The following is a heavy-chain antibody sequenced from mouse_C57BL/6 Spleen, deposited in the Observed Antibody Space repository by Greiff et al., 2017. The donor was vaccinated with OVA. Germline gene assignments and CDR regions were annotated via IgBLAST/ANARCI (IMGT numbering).Heavy chain of an antibody. CDR3: ARGDTPRGYAMDY. CDR1: GYTFTSYG. V-gene: IGHV1-58*01. CDR2: IYIGNGYT. J-gene: IGHJ4*01. D-gene: IGHD3-3*01. Sequence: VQLKESGAELVRPGSSVKMSCKPSGYTFTSYGINWVKQRPGQGLEWIGYIYIGNGYTEYNEKFKGKATLTSDTSSSTAYMQLSSLTSEDSAIYFCARGDTPRGYAMDYWGQGTSVTVSS.